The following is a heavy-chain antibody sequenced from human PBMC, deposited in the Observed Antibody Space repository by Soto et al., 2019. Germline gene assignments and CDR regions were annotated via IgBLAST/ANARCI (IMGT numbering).Heavy chain of an antibody. CDR2: VYYSGST. V-gene: IGHV4-59*01. CDR1: GGSISRNY. D-gene: IGHD1-26*01. J-gene: IGHJ4*02. Sequence: SETLSLTCIVSGGSISRNYWSWVRQPPGRGLEWIGYVYYSGSTNYNPSLKSRVTISVDTSKNQFSLELSSVTAADTAVYYGARDVIVGATGYFDYWGQGTLVTVSS. CDR3: ARDVIVGATGYFDY.